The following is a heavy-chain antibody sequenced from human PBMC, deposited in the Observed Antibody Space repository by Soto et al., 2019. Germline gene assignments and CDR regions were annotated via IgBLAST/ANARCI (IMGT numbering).Heavy chain of an antibody. CDR1: GGSFSGYY. D-gene: IGHD6-13*01. V-gene: IGHV4-34*01. J-gene: IGHJ4*02. Sequence: SETLSLTGAVYGGSFSGYYWTWIRQPPGKGLEWIGEINDSGGTDYNPSLKSRVTISLDTSKNQLSLKLSSVTAADTAVYYCARGRKGFSSSCYVDWGQGTLVTVSS. CDR2: INDSGGT. CDR3: ARGRKGFSSSCYVD.